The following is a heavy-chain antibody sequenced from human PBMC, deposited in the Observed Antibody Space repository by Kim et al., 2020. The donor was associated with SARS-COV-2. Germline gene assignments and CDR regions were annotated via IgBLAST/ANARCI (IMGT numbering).Heavy chain of an antibody. CDR1: GGSISSSNW. CDR3: ARDSPNYYGSGSADAFDI. CDR2: IYHSGST. Sequence: SETLSLTCAVSGGSISSSNWWSWVRQPPGKGLEWIGEIYHSGSTNYNPSLKSRVTISVDKSKNQFSLKLSSLTAADTAVYYCARDSPNYYGSGSADAFDIWGQGTMVTVSS. D-gene: IGHD3-10*01. V-gene: IGHV4-4*02. J-gene: IGHJ3*02.